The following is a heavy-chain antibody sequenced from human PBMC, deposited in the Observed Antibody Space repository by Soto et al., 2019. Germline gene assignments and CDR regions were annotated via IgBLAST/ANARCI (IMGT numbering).Heavy chain of an antibody. D-gene: IGHD3-16*01. CDR2: INYRGTT. V-gene: IGHV4-34*01. CDR1: GGSSSDAY. Sequence: SETLSLTCRVAGGSSSDAYWNWTRQSPGKGLEWIVEINYRGTTNYNPSLRSRITLSVDPSKNEFSLSLTSVTAADTAVYFCARGGGVRTSHMVWFDPWGQGTLVTVSS. CDR3: ARGGGVRTSHMVWFDP. J-gene: IGHJ5*02.